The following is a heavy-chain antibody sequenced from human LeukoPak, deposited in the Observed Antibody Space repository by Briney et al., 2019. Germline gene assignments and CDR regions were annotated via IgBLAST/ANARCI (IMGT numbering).Heavy chain of an antibody. CDR2: TSVYKGNT. Sequence: ASVKVSCKGSGYTFTNYAISWVRQAPGQGLEWMGWTSVYKGNTNYAQKFQGRVTMTTDTSTSTTYMEVRSLRSDDTAMYYCAREGELNTVAPVFDSWGQGTLVIVSS. J-gene: IGHJ4*02. V-gene: IGHV1-18*01. CDR1: GYTFTNYA. D-gene: IGHD4-23*01. CDR3: AREGELNTVAPVFDS.